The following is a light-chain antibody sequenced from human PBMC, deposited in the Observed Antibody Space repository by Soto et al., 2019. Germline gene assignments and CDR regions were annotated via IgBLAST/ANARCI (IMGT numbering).Light chain of an antibody. V-gene: IGKV1-5*01. CDR2: DAS. CDR3: QQYNTYSPT. CDR1: QTISNW. Sequence: DIQMTQSPSTLSASVGDRVTITCRASQTISNWLAWYQQKPGKAPNLLIYDASTLEMGVPSRFSGSGSETEFTLTISSLQPDDIATYYCQQYNTYSPTFGPGTKVDIK. J-gene: IGKJ3*01.